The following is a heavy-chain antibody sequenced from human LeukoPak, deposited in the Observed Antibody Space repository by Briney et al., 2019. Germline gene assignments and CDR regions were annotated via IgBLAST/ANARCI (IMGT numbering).Heavy chain of an antibody. CDR3: TTLFTAMAYYYYYMDV. V-gene: IGHV3-15*01. D-gene: IGHD5-18*01. CDR2: IKSKTDGGTT. J-gene: IGHJ6*03. CDR1: GFTFSSYA. Sequence: PGGSLRLSCAASGFTFSSYAMNWVRHAPGKGLEWVGRIKSKTDGGTTDYAAPVKGRFTISRDDSKNTLYLQMNSLKTEDTAVYYCTTLFTAMAYYYYYMDVWGKGTTVTVSS.